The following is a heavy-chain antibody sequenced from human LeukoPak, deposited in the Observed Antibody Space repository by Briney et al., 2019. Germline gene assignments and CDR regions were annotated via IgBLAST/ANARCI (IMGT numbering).Heavy chain of an antibody. CDR1: GFIFSSYA. CDR3: AKDLVPYYYYGMDV. J-gene: IGHJ6*04. V-gene: IGHV3-23*01. CDR2: ISGSGGST. Sequence: GGSLRLSCAASGFIFSSYAMSWVRQAPGEGLEWGSAISGSGGSTYYADSVKGRFTISRDNSKNTLYLQMNSLRAEDTAVYYCAKDLVPYYYYGMDVWGKGTTVTVSS.